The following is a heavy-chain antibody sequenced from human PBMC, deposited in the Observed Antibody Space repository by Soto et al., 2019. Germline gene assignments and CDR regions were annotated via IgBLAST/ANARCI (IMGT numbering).Heavy chain of an antibody. V-gene: IGHV1-2*04. CDR3: ARDWLLLDSSGRYEGYFDY. D-gene: IGHD3-22*01. CDR2: INPNSGGT. J-gene: IGHJ4*02. CDR1: GYTFTGYY. Sequence: ASVKVSCKASGYTFTGYYMHWVRQAPGQGLEWMGWINPNSGGTNYAQKFQGWVTMTRDTSISTAYMELSRLRSDDTAVYYCARDWLLLDSSGRYEGYFDYWGQGTLVTVSS.